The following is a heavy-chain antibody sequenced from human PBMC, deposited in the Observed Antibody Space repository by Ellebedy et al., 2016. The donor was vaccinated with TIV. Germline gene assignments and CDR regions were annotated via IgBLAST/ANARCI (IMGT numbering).Heavy chain of an antibody. Sequence: SVKVSCKASGATFSGSAISWVRQAPGLGLEWIGGIIAIFGTTKYAQKFQGRVTITGDQLTTTSHMELSDLRFEDTAIYYCARHIGYSNGPSEYWGQGSLVTVSS. V-gene: IGHV1-69*13. CDR3: ARHIGYSNGPSEY. CDR1: GATFSGSA. CDR2: IIAIFGTT. J-gene: IGHJ4*02. D-gene: IGHD6-19*01.